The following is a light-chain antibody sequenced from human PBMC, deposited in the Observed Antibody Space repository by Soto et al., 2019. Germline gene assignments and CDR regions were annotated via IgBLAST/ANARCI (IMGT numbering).Light chain of an antibody. CDR1: QTVSRS. V-gene: IGKV3-20*01. J-gene: IGKJ3*01. Sequence: EVVLTQSPATLSVSPGERATLSCRASQTVSRSLAWYQQKPGQAPRLLIYGASTRATGIPDRFSGSGSGTDFTLTLSRLEPEDFAVYYCQQYGGSFRVFGPGTKVDIK. CDR2: GAS. CDR3: QQYGGSFRV.